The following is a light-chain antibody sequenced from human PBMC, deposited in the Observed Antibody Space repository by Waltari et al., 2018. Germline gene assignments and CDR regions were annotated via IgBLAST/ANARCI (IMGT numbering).Light chain of an antibody. CDR2: ATS. CDR1: QSVSIK. Sequence: EILMTQSPATLSVSPGEGATLSCRASQSVSIKVAWYQQSPGQAPRLLIYATSTRATGVPARFSGSGAGTEFTLTISSLQSEDFAVYYCQQYNNWPLTFGGGTKVEIK. V-gene: IGKV3-15*01. CDR3: QQYNNWPLT. J-gene: IGKJ4*01.